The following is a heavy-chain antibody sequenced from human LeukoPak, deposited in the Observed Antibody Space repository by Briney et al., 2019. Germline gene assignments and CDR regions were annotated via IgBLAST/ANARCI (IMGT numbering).Heavy chain of an antibody. CDR2: IIPILGIA. CDR3: ARVGGIAAVQAYFDY. CDR1: GGTFSSYA. J-gene: IGHJ4*02. V-gene: IGHV1-69*04. Sequence: SVKVSCKASGGTFSSYAISWVRQAPGQGLEWVGRIIPILGIANYAQKFQGRVTITADKSTSTAYMELSSLRSEDTAVYYCARVGGIAAVQAYFDYWGQGTLVTVSS. D-gene: IGHD6-13*01.